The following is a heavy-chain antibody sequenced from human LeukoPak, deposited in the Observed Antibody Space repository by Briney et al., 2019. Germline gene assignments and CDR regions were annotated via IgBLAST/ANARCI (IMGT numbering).Heavy chain of an antibody. CDR1: GFTFSSYG. D-gene: IGHD3-22*01. CDR2: IRYDGSNK. CDR3: AKGRSAAMIEAAFDY. V-gene: IGHV3-30*02. J-gene: IGHJ4*02. Sequence: GGSLRLSCAASGFTFSSYGMHWVRQAPGKGLEWVAFIRYDGSNKYYEDSVKGRFTISKDNSKNTLYLQMNSLRAEDTAVYYCAKGRSAAMIEAAFDYWGQGTLVTVSS.